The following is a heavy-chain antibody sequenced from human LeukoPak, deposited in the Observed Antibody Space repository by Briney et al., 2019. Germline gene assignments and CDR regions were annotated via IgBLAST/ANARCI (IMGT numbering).Heavy chain of an antibody. CDR3: AREVGIAVVTDDAFDI. V-gene: IGHV3-74*01. Sequence: GGSLRLSCAGSGFTFSSQWMHWVRQAPGKGLVWVSRIHSDGGGTNYADSVKGRFTISRDNAKNTLYLQMNSLRAEDTAVYYCAREVGIAVVTDDAFDIWGQGTMVTVSS. CDR2: IHSDGGGT. J-gene: IGHJ3*02. CDR1: GFTFSSQW. D-gene: IGHD2-21*02.